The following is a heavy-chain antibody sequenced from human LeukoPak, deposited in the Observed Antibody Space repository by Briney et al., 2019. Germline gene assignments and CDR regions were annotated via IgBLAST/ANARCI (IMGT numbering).Heavy chain of an antibody. CDR1: GFTFSSYS. CDR3: ARVNLDYYDSSGYYPEYFQH. CDR2: ISSSSSYI. Sequence: GGSLRLSCAASGFTFSSYSMNWVRQAPGKGLEWVSSISSSSSYIYYADSVKGRFTTSRDNAKNSLYLQMNSLRAEDTAVYYCARVNLDYYDSSGYYPEYFQHWGQGTLVTVSS. D-gene: IGHD3-22*01. J-gene: IGHJ1*01. V-gene: IGHV3-21*01.